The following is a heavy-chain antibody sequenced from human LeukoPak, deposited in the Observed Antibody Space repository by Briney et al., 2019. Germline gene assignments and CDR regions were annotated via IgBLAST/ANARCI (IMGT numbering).Heavy chain of an antibody. CDR2: IYTSGRT. Sequence: SETLSLTCTVSGGSISSSSYYWGWIRQPPGKGLEWIGRIYTSGRTNYNPSLKSRVTISVDTSKNRFSLKLNSVTAADTAVNYCARDSSSPRVKYFQHWGQGTLVTVSS. CDR3: ARDSSSPRVKYFQH. CDR1: GGSISSSSYY. V-gene: IGHV4-39*07. J-gene: IGHJ1*01. D-gene: IGHD6-6*01.